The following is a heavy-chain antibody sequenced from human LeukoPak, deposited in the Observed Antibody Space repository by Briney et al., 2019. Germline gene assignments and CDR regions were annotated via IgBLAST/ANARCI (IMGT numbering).Heavy chain of an antibody. J-gene: IGHJ5*02. CDR2: ISGSGGST. Sequence: GGSLRLSCAASGFTFSSYAMSWVRQAPGKGLEWVSAISGSGGSTYYADSVKGRFTISRDNAKNSLYLQMNSLRAEDTAVYYCARDMNGNYYDSSGPRGRFDPWGQGTLVTVSS. CDR1: GFTFSSYA. CDR3: ARDMNGNYYDSSGPRGRFDP. V-gene: IGHV3-23*01. D-gene: IGHD3-22*01.